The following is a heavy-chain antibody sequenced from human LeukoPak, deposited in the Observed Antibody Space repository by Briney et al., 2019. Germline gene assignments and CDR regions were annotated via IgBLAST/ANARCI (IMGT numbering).Heavy chain of an antibody. CDR1: GRSFSGYY. J-gene: IGHJ4*02. CDR3: ARGAGKAIAAAPYPFDY. V-gene: IGHV4-34*01. CDR2: INHSGST. D-gene: IGHD6-13*01. Sequence: SETLSLTCAVYGRSFSGYYWSWIRQPPGKGLEWIGEINHSGSTNYNPSLKSRVTISVDTSKNQFSLKLSSVTAADTAVYYCARGAGKAIAAAPYPFDYWGQGALVTVSS.